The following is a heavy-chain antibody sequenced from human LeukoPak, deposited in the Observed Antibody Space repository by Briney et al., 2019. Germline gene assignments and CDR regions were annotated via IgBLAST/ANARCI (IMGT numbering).Heavy chain of an antibody. CDR1: GFTFRSSW. V-gene: IGHV3-74*01. D-gene: IGHD3-16*01. CDR3: ARGGVRGLGSYGDLDY. J-gene: IGHJ4*02. CDR2: INRDGSST. Sequence: GGSLRLSCAASGFTFRSSWMHWVRQAPGKGLVWVSRINRDGSSTSSADSLEGRFTISRDNAKNTLYPQMNSLRAEDTAVYYCARGGVRGLGSYGDLDYWGQGTLVTVSS.